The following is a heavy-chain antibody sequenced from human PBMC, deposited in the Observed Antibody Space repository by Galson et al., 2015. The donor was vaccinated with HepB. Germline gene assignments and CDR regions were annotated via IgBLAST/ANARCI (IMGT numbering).Heavy chain of an antibody. CDR1: GFTFDDYA. Sequence: SLRLSCAASGFTFDDYAMHWVRQAPGKGLEWVSGFSCDSGSIGYADSVKGRFTISRDNAKNSLYLQMNSLRAEDTALYYCAKAQYSGSYYSGGDDAFEIWGQGTMVTVSS. D-gene: IGHD1-26*01. CDR3: AKAQYSGSYYSGGDDAFEI. V-gene: IGHV3-9*01. CDR2: FSCDSGSI. J-gene: IGHJ3*02.